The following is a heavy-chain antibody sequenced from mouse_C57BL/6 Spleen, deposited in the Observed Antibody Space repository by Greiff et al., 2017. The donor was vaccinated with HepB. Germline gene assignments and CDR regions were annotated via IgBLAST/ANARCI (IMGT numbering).Heavy chain of an antibody. CDR3: ARNIYYDYDGDYFDY. Sequence: EVKLVESGGGLVKPGGSLKLSCAASGFTFSDYGMHWVRQAPEKGLEWVAYISSGSSTIYYADTVKGRFTISRDNAKNTLFLQMTSLRSEDTAMYYCARNIYYDYDGDYFDYWGQGTTLTVSS. V-gene: IGHV5-17*01. CDR1: GFTFSDYG. D-gene: IGHD2-4*01. CDR2: ISSGSSTI. J-gene: IGHJ2*01.